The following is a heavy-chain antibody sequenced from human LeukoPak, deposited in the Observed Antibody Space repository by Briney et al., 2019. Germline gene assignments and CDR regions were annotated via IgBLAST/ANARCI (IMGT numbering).Heavy chain of an antibody. CDR3: AKVGNYGLFDY. Sequence: SETLSLTCTVSGGSISNYYWSWIRQPPGKGLEWIGYIYYSGNTNYNPSLKSRVTISVDASKNQFSLRLTSVTAADTAVYYCAKVGNYGLFDYWGQGTLVTVSS. V-gene: IGHV4-59*01. CDR1: GGSISNYY. J-gene: IGHJ4*02. D-gene: IGHD3-10*01. CDR2: IYYSGNT.